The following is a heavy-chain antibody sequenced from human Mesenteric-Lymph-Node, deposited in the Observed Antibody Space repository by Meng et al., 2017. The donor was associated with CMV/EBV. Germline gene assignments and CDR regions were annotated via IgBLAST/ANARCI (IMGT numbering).Heavy chain of an antibody. D-gene: IGHD3-16*01. CDR3: VGGGPAIYSPFDP. CDR2: INGDGSST. CDR1: GFTFSNYW. J-gene: IGHJ5*02. Sequence: GESLKISCAASGFTFSNYWMHWVRQTPGKGLVWVSLINGDGSSTMYGDSVKGRFTISRDNARNSLFLQMNSLRAEDTALYYCVGGGPAIYSPFDPWGREPWSPSPQ. V-gene: IGHV3-74*03.